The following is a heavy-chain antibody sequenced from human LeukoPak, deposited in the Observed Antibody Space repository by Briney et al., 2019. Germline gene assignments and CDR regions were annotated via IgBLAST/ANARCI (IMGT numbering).Heavy chain of an antibody. J-gene: IGHJ4*02. V-gene: IGHV3-23*01. Sequence: PGGSLRLSCAASGFTFSSYAMSWVRQAPGKGLEWVSAISGSGGSTYYADSVKGRFTISRDNSKNTLYLQMNSLRAEDTAVYYCAEGSAPYGSGSYSDYWGQGTLLTVSS. CDR2: ISGSGGST. CDR1: GFTFSSYA. CDR3: AEGSAPYGSGSYSDY. D-gene: IGHD3-10*01.